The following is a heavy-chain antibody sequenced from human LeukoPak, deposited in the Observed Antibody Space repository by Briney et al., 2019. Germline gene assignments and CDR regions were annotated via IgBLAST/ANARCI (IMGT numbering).Heavy chain of an antibody. CDR3: AQTGNFDY. CDR1: GYSISSGYY. Sequence: SETLSLTCAVSGYSISSGYYWGWIRQPPGKGLEWIGSIYHSGSTYYNPSLKSRVTISVDTSKDQFSLKLSSVTAADTAVYYCAQTGNFDYWGQGTLVTVSS. D-gene: IGHD7-27*01. CDR2: IYHSGST. V-gene: IGHV4-38-2*01. J-gene: IGHJ4*02.